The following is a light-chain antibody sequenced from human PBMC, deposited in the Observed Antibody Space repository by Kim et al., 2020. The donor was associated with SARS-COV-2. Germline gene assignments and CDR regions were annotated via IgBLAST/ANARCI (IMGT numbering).Light chain of an antibody. Sequence: GKTVTISCTRSSGRIDSYYVQWYQQRPGSSPTTLIYEDGQRPSGVPDRFSGSIDISSNSASLSISGLKSEEEADYYCQSYDSSNQVFGGGTQLTVL. CDR2: EDG. CDR3: QSYDSSNQV. CDR1: SGRIDSYY. J-gene: IGLJ3*02. V-gene: IGLV6-57*01.